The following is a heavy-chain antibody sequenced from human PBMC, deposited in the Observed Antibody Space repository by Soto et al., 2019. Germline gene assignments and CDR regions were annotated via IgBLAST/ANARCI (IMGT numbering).Heavy chain of an antibody. Sequence: GGSLRLSCAASGFNFNNFGMNWFRQAPGKGLEWVSSIRTSSTYIYYAESVKGQFTISRDNAKKSLYLEMNRLGVEDTAVYYCARDRAPFCGGDCGLVDVWGQGTSVTVSS. CDR3: ARDRAPFCGGDCGLVDV. J-gene: IGHJ6*02. D-gene: IGHD2-21*02. CDR2: IRTSSTYI. CDR1: GFNFNNFG. V-gene: IGHV3-21*01.